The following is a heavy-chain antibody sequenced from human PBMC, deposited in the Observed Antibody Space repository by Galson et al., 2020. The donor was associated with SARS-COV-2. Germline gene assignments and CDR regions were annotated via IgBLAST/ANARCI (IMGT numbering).Heavy chain of an antibody. V-gene: IGHV4-4*07. CDR1: GGSISSYY. Sequence: SQTLSLTCTVSGGSISSYYWSWIRQPAGTGLEWIGRIYTSGSTHYNPSLKSRVTMSVDTSKNQFSLKLSSVTAADTAVYYCAREGMWILPEYQLLSGYYYGMDVWGQGTTVTVSS. CDR2: IYTSGST. J-gene: IGHJ6*02. D-gene: IGHD2-2*03. CDR3: AREGMWILPEYQLLSGYYYGMDV.